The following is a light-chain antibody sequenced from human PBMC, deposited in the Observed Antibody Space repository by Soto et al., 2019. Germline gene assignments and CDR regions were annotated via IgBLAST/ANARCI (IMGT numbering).Light chain of an antibody. CDR1: QDIGIH. CDR2: DAS. CDR3: HKYDDLPYT. V-gene: IGKV1-33*01. J-gene: IGKJ2*01. Sequence: DIQMTQSPSSLSASVGDRVTITCQASQDIGIHLSWYQHKPGKAPRLLIFDASNLETGVPSRFSGSSSGTGYSGTINSLKPEDIGTCYGHKYDDLPYTFGQGTNLEIK.